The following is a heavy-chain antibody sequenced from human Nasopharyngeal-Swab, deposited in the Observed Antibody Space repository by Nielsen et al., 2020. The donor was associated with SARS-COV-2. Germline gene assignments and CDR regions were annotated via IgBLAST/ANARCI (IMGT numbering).Heavy chain of an antibody. CDR1: GFSSSDYY. Sequence: GESLKISCAASGFSSSDYYMSWIRQAPGKGLEWVAYIRSDRSIYTFYADSVKGRFTISSDTAKNSLSLQMDSLRVEDTAVYFCARVEDNFGDYIDYWGQGTLVAVSS. J-gene: IGHJ4*02. V-gene: IGHV3-11*06. CDR3: ARVEDNFGDYIDY. D-gene: IGHD4-17*01. CDR2: IRSDRSIYT.